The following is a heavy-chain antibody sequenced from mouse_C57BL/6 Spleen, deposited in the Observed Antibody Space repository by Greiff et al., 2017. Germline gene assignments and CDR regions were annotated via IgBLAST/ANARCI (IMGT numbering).Heavy chain of an antibody. D-gene: IGHD1-1*01. CDR2: INPGSGGT. V-gene: IGHV1-54*01. CDR1: GYAFTNYL. J-gene: IGHJ4*01. Sequence: QVQLQQSGAELVRPGTSVKVSCKASGYAFTNYLIEWVKQRPGPGLEWIGVINPGSGGTNYNEKFKGKATLTADKSSSTAYMQLSSLTSEDSAVYFCARGGLLYAMDYWGQGTSVTVSS. CDR3: ARGGLLYAMDY.